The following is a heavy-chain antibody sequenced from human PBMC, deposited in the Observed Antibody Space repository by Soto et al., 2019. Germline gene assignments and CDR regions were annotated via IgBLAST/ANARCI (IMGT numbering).Heavy chain of an antibody. CDR3: ARQGYCSGGSCLYYGMDV. Sequence: PGESLKISCNGSGYSFTSYWIGWVRQIPGKGLEWIVIICPGDSDTRYSPSFQGQVTISADKSISTAYLQWSSLKASDTAMYYCARQGYCSGGSCLYYGMDVWGQGKTVTVSS. J-gene: IGHJ6*02. V-gene: IGHV5-51*01. CDR2: ICPGDSDT. CDR1: GYSFTSYW. D-gene: IGHD2-15*01.